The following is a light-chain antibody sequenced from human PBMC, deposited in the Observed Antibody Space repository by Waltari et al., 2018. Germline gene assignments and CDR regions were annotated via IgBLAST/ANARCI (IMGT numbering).Light chain of an antibody. Sequence: QSVLTQPPSVSAAPGQKVTISCPGSSPNIGRNHVSWYQQLPGTAPKLLIYETNKRPSGIPDRFSGSKSGPSATLGITGLQPGDEASYYCGTWDGSLTVGVFGGGTVLTVL. J-gene: IGLJ2*01. CDR2: ETN. CDR1: SPNIGRNH. V-gene: IGLV1-51*02. CDR3: GTWDGSLTVGV.